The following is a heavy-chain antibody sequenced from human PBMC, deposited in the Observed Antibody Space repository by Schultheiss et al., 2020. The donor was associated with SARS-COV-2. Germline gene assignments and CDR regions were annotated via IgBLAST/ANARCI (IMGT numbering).Heavy chain of an antibody. CDR1: GFTFDDYA. CDR3: ARPFGGAAAGRRLLGY. CDR2: IGTAGDT. D-gene: IGHD6-13*01. Sequence: GESLKISCAASGFTFDDYAMHWVRQAPGKGLEWVSGIGTAGDTYYPGSVKGRFTISRENAKNSLYLQMNSLRAGDTAVYYCARPFGGAAAGRRLLGYWGQGTLVTVSS. J-gene: IGHJ4*02. V-gene: IGHV3-13*01.